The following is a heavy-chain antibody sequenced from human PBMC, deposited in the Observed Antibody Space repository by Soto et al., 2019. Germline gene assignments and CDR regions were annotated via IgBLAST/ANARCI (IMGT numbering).Heavy chain of an antibody. V-gene: IGHV1-18*01. CDR2: ISAYNGNT. CDR3: ARAESGYPYYGMDV. CDR1: GYTFTSYG. D-gene: IGHD6-13*01. Sequence: ASVKVSCKASGYTFTSYGISWVRQAPGQGLEWMGWISAYNGNTNYAQKLQGRVTMTTDTSTSTAYMELRSLRSDDTAVYYCARAESGYPYYGMDVWGQGTTVTVSS. J-gene: IGHJ6*02.